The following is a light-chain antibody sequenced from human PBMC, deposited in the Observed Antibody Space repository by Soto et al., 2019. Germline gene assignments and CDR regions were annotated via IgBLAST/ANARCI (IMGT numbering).Light chain of an antibody. CDR3: QEYDTWPVT. Sequence: EIVLTQSPATLSVSPGERATLSCRASQSVRSNLAWYQQKPGQAPGLLIYAASTRATGVPARFSSSGSGTEFTLTISSLQSEDFAVYFCQEYDTWPVTFGRGTKVDIK. CDR1: QSVRSN. V-gene: IGKV3-15*01. J-gene: IGKJ1*01. CDR2: AAS.